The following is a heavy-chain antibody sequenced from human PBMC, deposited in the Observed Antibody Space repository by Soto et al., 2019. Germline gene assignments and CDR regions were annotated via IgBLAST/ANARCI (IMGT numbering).Heavy chain of an antibody. J-gene: IGHJ5*02. CDR2: IYHSGST. D-gene: IGHD6-13*01. Sequence: SETLSLTCTVSGGTIISSNWWSWVRKTPGKGLEWIGEIYHSGSTNYNPSLKSRVTISVDKSKNQFSLKLSSVTAADTAVYYCARVEGRSSWYGGNNWFDPWGQGTLVTVSS. CDR3: ARVEGRSSWYGGNNWFDP. V-gene: IGHV4-4*02. CDR1: GGTIISSNW.